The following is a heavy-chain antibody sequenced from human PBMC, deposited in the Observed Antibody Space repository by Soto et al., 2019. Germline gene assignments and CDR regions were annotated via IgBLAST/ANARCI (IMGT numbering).Heavy chain of an antibody. CDR1: GGTFSRYA. J-gene: IGHJ4*02. CDR3: ASSGGPYSSSSFDY. V-gene: IGHV1-69*13. Sequence: SVKVSCKASGGTFSRYAISWVRQAPGQGLEWMGGIIPIFGTANYAQKFQGRVTITADESTSTAYMELSSLRSEDTAVYYCASSGGPYSSSSFDYWGQGTLVTVSS. D-gene: IGHD6-6*01. CDR2: IIPIFGTA.